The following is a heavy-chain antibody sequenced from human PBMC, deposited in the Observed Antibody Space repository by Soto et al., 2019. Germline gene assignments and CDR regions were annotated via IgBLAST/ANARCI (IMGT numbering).Heavy chain of an antibody. CDR3: AREGCPPRSGYHRRLDP. CDR2: ISAYNGNT. V-gene: IGHV1-18*01. D-gene: IGHD3-22*01. CDR1: GYTFTSYG. J-gene: IGHJ5*02. Sequence: DSVKVSCKASGYTFTSYGISWVRQAPGQGLEWMGWISAYNGNTNYAQKLQGRVTMTTDTSTSTAYMELRSLRSDDTAVYYCAREGCPPRSGYHRRLDPWGQGNLVSVS.